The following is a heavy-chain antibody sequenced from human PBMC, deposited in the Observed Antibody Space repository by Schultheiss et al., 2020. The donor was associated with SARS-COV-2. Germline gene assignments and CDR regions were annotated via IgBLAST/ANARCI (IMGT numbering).Heavy chain of an antibody. Sequence: SETLSLTCTVSGGSISSYYWSWIRQPPGKGLEWIGYIYYSGSTYYNPSLKSRVTISVDTSKNQFSLKLSSVTAADTAVYYCATDHFGYWGQGTLVTVSS. CDR3: ATDHFGY. CDR1: GGSISSYY. J-gene: IGHJ4*02. V-gene: IGHV4-59*12. CDR2: IYYSGST.